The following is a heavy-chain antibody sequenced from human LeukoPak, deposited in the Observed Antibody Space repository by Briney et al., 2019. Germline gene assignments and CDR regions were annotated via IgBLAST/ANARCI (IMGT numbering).Heavy chain of an antibody. D-gene: IGHD2-21*01. J-gene: IGHJ4*02. CDR3: ARDGVGIPFDY. V-gene: IGHV3-21*01. Sequence: PGGSLRLSCAASGFTFSSYSMNWVRQAPGKGLEWVSSISSSSSYIYYADSVKGRFTISRDNAKNSQYLQMNSLRAEDTAVYYCARDGVGIPFDYWGQGTLVTVSS. CDR2: ISSSSSYI. CDR1: GFTFSSYS.